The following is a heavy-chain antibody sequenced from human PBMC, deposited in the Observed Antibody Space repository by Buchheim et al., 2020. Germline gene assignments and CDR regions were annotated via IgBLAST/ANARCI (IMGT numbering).Heavy chain of an antibody. V-gene: IGHV1-3*01. Sequence: QVQLVQSGAEVKKPGASVKVSCKASGYTFTSYAIHWVRQAPGQRLEWMGWINAGNGNTKYSQKFQGRVTITRDTSASTAYMKLSSLRSEDTAVYYCARLPMVRGPMDWGQGTL. D-gene: IGHD3-10*01. J-gene: IGHJ4*02. CDR1: GYTFTSYA. CDR2: INAGNGNT. CDR3: ARLPMVRGPMD.